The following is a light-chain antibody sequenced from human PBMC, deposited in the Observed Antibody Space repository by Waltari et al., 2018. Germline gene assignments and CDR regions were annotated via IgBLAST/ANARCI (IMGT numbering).Light chain of an antibody. Sequence: DIQMTQSPSSLSASVGDRVTITCQASQDISNYLNWYQQKPGKAPKHLIYDASNLETGFPSRFSGSGSGTDFTFTISSLQPEDIATYYCQQYDNLPYTFGQGTKLEIK. CDR2: DAS. V-gene: IGKV1-33*01. CDR1: QDISNY. J-gene: IGKJ2*01. CDR3: QQYDNLPYT.